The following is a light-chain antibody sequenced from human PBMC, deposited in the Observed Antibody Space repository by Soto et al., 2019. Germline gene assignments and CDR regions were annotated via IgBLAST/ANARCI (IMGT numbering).Light chain of an antibody. CDR3: CSYAGSYTYF. CDR1: SSDIGGFNY. Sequence: QSVLTQPRSVSGSPGQSVTISCTGTSSDIGGFNYVSWYQKNPGKAPKLMLYDVTERPSGVPDRFSGSKSGNTASLTISGPQAEDAADYYCCSYAGSYTYFFGTGTKLTVL. V-gene: IGLV2-11*01. CDR2: DVT. J-gene: IGLJ1*01.